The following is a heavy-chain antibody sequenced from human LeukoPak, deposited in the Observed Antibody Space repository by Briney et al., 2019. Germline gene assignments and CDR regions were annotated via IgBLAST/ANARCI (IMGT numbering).Heavy chain of an antibody. CDR2: ISAYNGNT. D-gene: IGHD2-21*02. Sequence: ASVKVSCKASGYTFTSYGISWVRQAPGQGLEWMGWISAYNGNTNYAQKLQGRVTMTTDTSTSTAYMELRSLRPDDTAVYYCARDNVVVTATTNSDYWGQGTLVTVSS. V-gene: IGHV1-18*04. CDR3: ARDNVVVTATTNSDY. J-gene: IGHJ4*02. CDR1: GYTFTSYG.